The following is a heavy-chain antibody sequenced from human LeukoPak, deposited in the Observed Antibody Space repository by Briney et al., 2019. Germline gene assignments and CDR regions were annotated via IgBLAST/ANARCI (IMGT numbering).Heavy chain of an antibody. Sequence: SEALSLTCAVYGESFSAYFWNWIRQAPGKPLEYIGEINHRGSSHYNPSLKTRVTLSVDTSKNQFSLKLTSVTAADTAVYFCARGSSFDGYCSAGACDAGYYDSWGQGTPVTVSS. CDR2: INHRGSS. J-gene: IGHJ4*02. D-gene: IGHD2-15*01. CDR3: ARGSSFDGYCSAGACDAGYYDS. CDR1: GESFSAYF. V-gene: IGHV4-34*01.